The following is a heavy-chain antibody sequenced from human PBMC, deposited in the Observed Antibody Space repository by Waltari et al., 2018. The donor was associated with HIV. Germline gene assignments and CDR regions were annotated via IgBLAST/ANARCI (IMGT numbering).Heavy chain of an antibody. V-gene: IGHV4-39*01. CDR2: ISSSGSS. J-gene: IGHJ4*02. CDR3: ARHLNHGHDYVWGSYRPFDY. Sequence: QLQLQESGPGLVKPSETLSLTCIVSGGSISSSRHYWGWIRQPPGKGLEWLATISSSGSSFYNPSLKSRLTISVDTSKNRFSLRLGSVTAADTAVYYCARHLNHGHDYVWGSYRPFDYWGQGTLVTVSS. CDR1: GGSISSSRHY. D-gene: IGHD3-16*02.